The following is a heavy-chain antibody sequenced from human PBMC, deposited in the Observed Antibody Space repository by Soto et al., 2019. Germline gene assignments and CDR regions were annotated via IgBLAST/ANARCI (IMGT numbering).Heavy chain of an antibody. CDR3: ATGSKSDFDY. D-gene: IGHD1-26*01. CDR1: GGSISSHF. J-gene: IGHJ4*02. V-gene: IGHV4-59*11. CDR2: IYYSGGA. Sequence: SETLSLTCTVSGGSISSHFWSWIRQPPGKGLEWIGYIYYSGGAFYNPSLMSRATISVDTSKNQFPLKVISVTAADTAIYYCATGSKSDFDYWGQGTLVTVSS.